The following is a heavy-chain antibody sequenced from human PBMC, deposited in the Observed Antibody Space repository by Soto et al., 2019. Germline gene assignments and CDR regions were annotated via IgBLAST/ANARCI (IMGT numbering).Heavy chain of an antibody. J-gene: IGHJ4*02. CDR1: GYTFIDYY. CDR3: ARPPGYISDWYYFDL. Sequence: ASVKVSCKASGYTFIDYYMHWVRQAPGQGFEWLGRISPRSGGTNYAQKFQGRVTMTWDTSLNTAYMELSSLISEDTAVYYCARPPGYISDWYYFDLWGQGTLVTVSS. D-gene: IGHD3-9*01. CDR2: ISPRSGGT. V-gene: IGHV1-2*02.